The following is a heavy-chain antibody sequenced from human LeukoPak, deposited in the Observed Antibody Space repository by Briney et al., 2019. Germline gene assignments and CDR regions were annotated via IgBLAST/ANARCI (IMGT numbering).Heavy chain of an antibody. CDR3: ARDQYDTWSRRGNFDS. J-gene: IGHJ4*02. CDR1: GFTFGKYW. D-gene: IGHD3-3*01. Sequence: GGSLRLSCVASGFTFGKYWMSWVRQAPGKGLEWVANIKFDGSEKNYVDSVKGRFTISRDNTKNSLYLQMNSLRAEDTAVFYCARDQYDTWSRRGNFDSWGQGTLVIVSS. CDR2: IKFDGSEK. V-gene: IGHV3-7*03.